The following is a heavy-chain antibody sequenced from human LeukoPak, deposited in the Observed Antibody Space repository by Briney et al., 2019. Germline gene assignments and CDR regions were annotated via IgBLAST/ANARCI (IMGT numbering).Heavy chain of an antibody. Sequence: ASVKVSCKASGYTFTSYGISWVRQAPGQGLEWMGWISAHNGNTNYAQKLQGRVTMTTDTSTSTAYMELRSLRSDDTAVYYCARYCSSTSCYVQNYYGMDVWGQGTTVTVSS. D-gene: IGHD2-2*01. V-gene: IGHV1-18*01. J-gene: IGHJ6*02. CDR3: ARYCSSTSCYVQNYYGMDV. CDR2: ISAHNGNT. CDR1: GYTFTSYG.